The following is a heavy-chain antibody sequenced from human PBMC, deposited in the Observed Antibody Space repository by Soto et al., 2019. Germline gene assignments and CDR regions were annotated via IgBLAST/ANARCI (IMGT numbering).Heavy chain of an antibody. CDR3: AKDRPYDFWSGYDLNHDAFDI. CDR1: GFTFSSYA. CDR2: ISGSGGST. V-gene: IGHV3-23*01. Sequence: GGSLRLSCAASGFTFSSYAMSWVRQAPGKGLEWVSAISGSGGSTYYADSVKGRFTISRDNSKNTLYLQMNSLRAEDTAVYYCAKDRPYDFWSGYDLNHDAFDIWGQGTMVTVSS. D-gene: IGHD3-3*01. J-gene: IGHJ3*02.